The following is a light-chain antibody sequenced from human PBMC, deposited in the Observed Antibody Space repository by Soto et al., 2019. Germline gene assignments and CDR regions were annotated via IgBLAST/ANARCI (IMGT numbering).Light chain of an antibody. J-gene: IGLJ1*01. Sequence: QSDLTQPVSGSAAPGQSITISSTGNGSYLAIYNYVSWYRQQPGKAPKLMIYQVTNRPSGVSNRFSGSRSGNTASLTISGLQAEDEADYYCSSYSDSSNDVLGTGTKGTV. CDR1: GSYLAIYNY. V-gene: IGLV2-14*01. CDR3: SSYSDSSNDV. CDR2: QVT.